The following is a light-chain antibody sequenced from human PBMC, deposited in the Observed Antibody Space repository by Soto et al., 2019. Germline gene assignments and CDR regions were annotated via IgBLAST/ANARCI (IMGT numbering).Light chain of an antibody. CDR1: TSDVGAYNY. CDR3: CAKTSSSSPLV. Sequence: QSALTQPASVSGSPGQSITISCTGSTSDVGAYNYVSWYKHHAGQAPQLMIYEVSNRPSGVSNRFSGSKSGNTASLTISGLQGDDEGDYYCCAKTSSSSPLVFGTGTKRTV. CDR2: EVS. J-gene: IGLJ1*01. V-gene: IGLV2-14*01.